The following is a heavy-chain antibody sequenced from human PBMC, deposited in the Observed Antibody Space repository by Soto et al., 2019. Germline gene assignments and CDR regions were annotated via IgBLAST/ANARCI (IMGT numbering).Heavy chain of an antibody. Sequence: SETLSLTCAVSGGSISSGGYSWSWIRQPPGKGLEWIGYIYHSGSTYYNPSLKSRVTISVDRSKNQFSLKLSSVTAADTAVYYCAGGGIAAAAPPDYWGQGTLVTVSS. CDR1: GGSISSGGYS. V-gene: IGHV4-30-2*01. D-gene: IGHD6-13*01. CDR3: AGGGIAAAAPPDY. J-gene: IGHJ4*02. CDR2: IYHSGST.